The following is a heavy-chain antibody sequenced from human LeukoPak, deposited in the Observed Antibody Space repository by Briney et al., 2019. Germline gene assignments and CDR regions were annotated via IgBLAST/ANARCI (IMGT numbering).Heavy chain of an antibody. J-gene: IGHJ4*02. V-gene: IGHV1-24*01. Sequence: GASVKVSCKVSGYTLTELSMHWVRQAPGKGLEWMGGLDPEDGETIYAQKFQGRVTMTEDTSTDTAYMELSSLRSEDTAVYYCATYSPSWGYYFDYWGQGTLVTVSS. D-gene: IGHD6-6*01. CDR1: GYTLTELS. CDR3: ATYSPSWGYYFDY. CDR2: LDPEDGET.